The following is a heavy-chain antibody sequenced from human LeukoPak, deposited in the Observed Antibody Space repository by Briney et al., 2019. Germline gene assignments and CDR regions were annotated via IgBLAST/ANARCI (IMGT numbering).Heavy chain of an antibody. V-gene: IGHV3-74*01. CDR1: GYTFGSYW. D-gene: IGHD1-26*01. CDR2: INNDASST. CDR3: ARIWDGYSGSDY. Sequence: GGSLRLSCAASGYTFGSYWMYWVRQAPGKGLVWVSRINNDASSTIYADSVKGRFTISRDNAKNSLYLQMNSLRAEDTAVYYCARIWDGYSGSDYWGQGTLVTVSS. J-gene: IGHJ4*02.